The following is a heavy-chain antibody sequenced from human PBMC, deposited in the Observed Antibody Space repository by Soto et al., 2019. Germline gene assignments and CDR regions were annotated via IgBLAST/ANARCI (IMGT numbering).Heavy chain of an antibody. CDR3: ARVAAAGTGEYYYYYYGIDV. D-gene: IGHD6-13*01. J-gene: IGHJ6*02. CDR1: GGSISSSSYY. V-gene: IGHV4-39*01. CDR2: IYYSGGT. Sequence: SETLSLTCTVSGGSISSSSYYWGWIRQPPGKGLEWIGSIYYSGGTYYNPSLKSRVTISVDTSKNQFSLKLSSVTAADTAVYYCARVAAAGTGEYYYYYYGIDVWGQGTTVTVSS.